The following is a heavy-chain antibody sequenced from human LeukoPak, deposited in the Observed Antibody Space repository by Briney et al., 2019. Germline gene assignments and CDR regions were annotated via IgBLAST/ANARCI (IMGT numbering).Heavy chain of an antibody. D-gene: IGHD3-10*01. Sequence: GGSLRLSCIASGFTLSPHWMTWVRQAPGRGLEWVANIKEDGSENYYVDSVKGRFTLSRDNAKNSLFLQMSSLRADDTAVYYCARGRPDYYGSGTYYPYFYGLDVWGQGTSVTVSS. V-gene: IGHV3-7*01. J-gene: IGHJ6*02. CDR1: GFTLSPHW. CDR3: ARGRPDYYGSGTYYPYFYGLDV. CDR2: IKEDGSEN.